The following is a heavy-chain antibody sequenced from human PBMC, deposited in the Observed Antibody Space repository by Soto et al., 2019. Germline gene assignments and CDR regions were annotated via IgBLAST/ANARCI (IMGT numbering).Heavy chain of an antibody. CDR3: ARIMITFGGAPYGMDV. D-gene: IGHD3-16*01. J-gene: IGHJ6*02. CDR1: GGSISSGGYS. V-gene: IGHV4-30-2*01. Sequence: SETLSLTCAVSGGSISSGGYSWSWIRQPPGKGLEWIGYIYHSGSTYYNPSLKSRVTISVDRSKNQFSLKLSSVTAADTAVYYCARIMITFGGAPYGMDVWGQGATVTVSS. CDR2: IYHSGST.